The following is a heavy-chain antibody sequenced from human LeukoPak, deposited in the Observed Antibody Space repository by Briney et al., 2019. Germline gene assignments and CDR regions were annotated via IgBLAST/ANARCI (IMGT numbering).Heavy chain of an antibody. V-gene: IGHV3-74*01. D-gene: IGHD2-2*01. Sequence: PAGSLRLSCEGSGCSFSSFWMHWVRQPPGEGLVWVSRLNEDGGITNYADFAKGRCTISRDNARNTLYLQMNGLRAEDTAVYYCAKSRSAMPTYNWFDPWGQGTLVTVSS. CDR2: LNEDGGIT. J-gene: IGHJ5*02. CDR3: AKSRSAMPTYNWFDP. CDR1: GCSFSSFW.